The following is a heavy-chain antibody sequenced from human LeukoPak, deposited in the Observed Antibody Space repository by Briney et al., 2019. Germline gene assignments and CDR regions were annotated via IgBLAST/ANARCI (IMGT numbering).Heavy chain of an antibody. CDR3: AKRIQSAMATGY. CDR1: GFRFSSTG. J-gene: IGHJ4*02. V-gene: IGHV3-23*01. CDR2: INGSGGST. D-gene: IGHD5-18*01. Sequence: PGGSLRLSCVASGFRFSSTGMHWVRQAPGKGLEWVSDINGSGGSTYYADSVKGRFTISRDNSKNTLYLQMNGLRAEDTAVYYCAKRIQSAMATGYWGQGTLVTVSS.